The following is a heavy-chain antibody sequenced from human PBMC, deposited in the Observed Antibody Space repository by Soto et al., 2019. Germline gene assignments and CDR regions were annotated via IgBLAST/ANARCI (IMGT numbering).Heavy chain of an antibody. J-gene: IGHJ4*02. D-gene: IGHD1-1*01. Sequence: QVQLVQSGTEVKRPGSSVKVSCKASGDSFATSTFSWVRQTPGQGLEWMGTIIPLLDTPDYAQKFQGSVTITADESTSTVYMELNSLRSDDAAVYYCASAVGTGVFDYWGQGTLVTVSS. CDR1: GDSFATST. CDR3: ASAVGTGVFDY. V-gene: IGHV1-69*18. CDR2: IIPLLDTP.